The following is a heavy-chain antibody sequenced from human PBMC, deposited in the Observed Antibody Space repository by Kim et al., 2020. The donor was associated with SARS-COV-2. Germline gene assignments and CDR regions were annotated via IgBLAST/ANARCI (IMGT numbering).Heavy chain of an antibody. Sequence: GGSLRLSCAASGFTFSSYAMSWVRQAPGKGLEWVSAISGSGGSTYYADSVKCRFTISRDNSKNTLYLQMNSLSAEDTAVYYCAKGMDIVVVPADYFDYWGQGTLVTVSS. J-gene: IGHJ4*02. CDR2: ISGSGGST. CDR1: GFTFSSYA. V-gene: IGHV3-23*01. D-gene: IGHD2-2*03. CDR3: AKGMDIVVVPADYFDY.